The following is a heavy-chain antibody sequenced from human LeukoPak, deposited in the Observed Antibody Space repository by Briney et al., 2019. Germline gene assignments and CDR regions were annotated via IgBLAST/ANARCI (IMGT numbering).Heavy chain of an antibody. CDR3: ARRRFSYYYYYMDV. V-gene: IGHV3-30*02. CDR2: IRSDGSNK. CDR1: GFSFSSYG. Sequence: PGGSLRLSCAGSGFSFSSYGMHWVRQAPGKGLEWMAFIRSDGSNKYYADSVKGRFTISRDNSKNTLYLQMNSLRAEDTAVYYCARRRFSYYYYYMDVWGKGTTVTVSS. J-gene: IGHJ6*03.